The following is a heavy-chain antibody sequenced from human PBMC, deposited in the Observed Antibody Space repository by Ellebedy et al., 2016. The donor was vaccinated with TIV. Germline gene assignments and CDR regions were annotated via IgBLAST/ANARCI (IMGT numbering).Heavy chain of an antibody. Sequence: PGGSLRLSCAASGFTFSNYWMTWVRQAPGKGPECVANIKQEGSEKYYVDSVKGRFTISRDNAKNSLYLQMNSLRAEDTAVYFCARSRGVSYWGQGTLVTVSS. V-gene: IGHV3-7*03. CDR1: GFTFSNYW. CDR3: ARSRGVSY. J-gene: IGHJ4*02. D-gene: IGHD2-8*01. CDR2: IKQEGSEK.